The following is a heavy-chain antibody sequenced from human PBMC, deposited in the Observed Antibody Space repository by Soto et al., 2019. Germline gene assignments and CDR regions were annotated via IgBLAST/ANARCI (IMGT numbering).Heavy chain of an antibody. Sequence: GESLKISCKGSGYSFTSYWISWVRQMPGKGLEWMGRIDPSDSYTNNSPSFKGHVTISAEKSISTTNLKWSSMKASDTAMYYCARGPEPFDWPFDYWGQGTLVTVSS. CDR3: ARGPEPFDWPFDY. J-gene: IGHJ4*02. CDR2: IDPSDSYT. D-gene: IGHD3-9*01. CDR1: GYSFTSYW. V-gene: IGHV5-10-1*01.